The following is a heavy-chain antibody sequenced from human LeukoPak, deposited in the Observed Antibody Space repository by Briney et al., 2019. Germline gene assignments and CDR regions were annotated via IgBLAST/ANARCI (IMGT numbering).Heavy chain of an antibody. D-gene: IGHD6-13*01. CDR2: IRYDGSNK. CDR3: AKDGIAAAGTLDY. Sequence: GGSLRLSCAASGFTFSSYGMHWVRQAPGKGLEWVAFIRYDGSNKYYADSVKGRFTISRDNSKNTLYLQMNSLRAEDTAVYYCAKDGIAAAGTLDYWGQGTLVTVSS. J-gene: IGHJ4*02. V-gene: IGHV3-30*02. CDR1: GFTFSSYG.